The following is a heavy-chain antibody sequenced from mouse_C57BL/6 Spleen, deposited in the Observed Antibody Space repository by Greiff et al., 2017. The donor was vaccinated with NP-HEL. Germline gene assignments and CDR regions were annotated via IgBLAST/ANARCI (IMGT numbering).Heavy chain of an antibody. V-gene: IGHV1-18*01. CDR1: GYTFTDYN. Sequence: VQLQQSGPELVKPGASVKIPCKASGYTFTDYNMDWVKQSHGKSLEWIGDINPNNGGTIYNQKFKGKDTLTVDKASSTAYMELRSLTSEDTAVYYCARGGGIYYGNYYAMDYWGQGTSVTVSS. J-gene: IGHJ4*01. CDR2: INPNNGGT. CDR3: ARGGGIYYGNYYAMDY. D-gene: IGHD2-1*01.